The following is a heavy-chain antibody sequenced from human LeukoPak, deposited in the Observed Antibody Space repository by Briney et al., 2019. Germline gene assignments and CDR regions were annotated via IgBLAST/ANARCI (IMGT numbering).Heavy chain of an antibody. D-gene: IGHD3-22*01. V-gene: IGHV4-61*02. J-gene: IGHJ4*02. CDR3: ASSHYGSSGFDY. CDR2: IYTSGST. CDR1: GYSISNGYY. Sequence: SETLSLTCPVSGYSISNGYYWVWIRQPAGKGLEWIGRIYTSGSTNYNPSLKSRVTISVDTSKNQFSLKPSSVTAADTAVYYCASSHYGSSGFDYWGQGTLVTVSS.